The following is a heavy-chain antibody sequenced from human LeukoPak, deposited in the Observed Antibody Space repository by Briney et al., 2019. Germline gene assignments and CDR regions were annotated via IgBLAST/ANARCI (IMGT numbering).Heavy chain of an antibody. CDR1: GLIVSNNY. V-gene: IGHV3-66*01. CDR3: AKIWFGELSHFDY. Sequence: PGGSLRLSCAASGLIVSNNYMSWVRQAPGKGLEWVSVIYSGGSTYFADSVKGRFIISRDNSKNTLHLQMNSLRAEDTAVYYCAKIWFGELSHFDYWGQGTLVTVSS. CDR2: IYSGGST. D-gene: IGHD3-10*01. J-gene: IGHJ4*02.